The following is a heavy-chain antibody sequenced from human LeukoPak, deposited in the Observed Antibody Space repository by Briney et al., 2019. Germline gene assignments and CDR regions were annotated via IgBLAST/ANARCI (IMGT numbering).Heavy chain of an antibody. CDR1: GGSISSYY. CDR2: IYYSGTT. V-gene: IGHV4-59*01. J-gene: IGHJ4*02. Sequence: SETLSLTCTVSGGSISSYYWSWIRQPPGKGLEWIGYIYYSGTTNYNPSLKSRVTISVDTSKNQFSLKLSSVTAADTAVYYCARGVYIAAAQYGYSGQGTLVTVSS. CDR3: ARGVYIAAAQYGY. D-gene: IGHD6-13*01.